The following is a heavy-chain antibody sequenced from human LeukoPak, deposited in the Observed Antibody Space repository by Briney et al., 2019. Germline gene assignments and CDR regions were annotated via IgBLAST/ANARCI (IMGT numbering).Heavy chain of an antibody. J-gene: IGHJ4*02. CDR1: GFTFSSYA. CDR3: AKVKGQATGTFDY. D-gene: IGHD1-1*01. Sequence: GGSLRLSCAASGFTFSSYAMSWVRQAPGKGLEWVSANSGSGGSTYYADSVKGRFTISRDNSKNTLYLQMNSLRAEDTAVYYCAKVKGQATGTFDYWGQGTLVTVSS. CDR2: NSGSGGST. V-gene: IGHV3-23*01.